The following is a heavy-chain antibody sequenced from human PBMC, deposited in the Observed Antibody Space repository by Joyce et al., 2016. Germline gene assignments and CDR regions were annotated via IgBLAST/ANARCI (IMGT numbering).Heavy chain of an antibody. CDR1: GYRFGTYW. V-gene: IGHV5-51*01. Sequence: EVQLVQSGPEVKKPGDSLKISCKASGYRFGTYWIAWVRQMPGKGLEWIGVFYPCDSIDSETRYSPSFQGLVTFSGDKSINTAYLQWTSLKTSDTAMYYCGRLSGDSYNQYNWFDLWGQGTLVTVSS. CDR3: GRLSGDSYNQYNWFDL. J-gene: IGHJ5*02. CDR2: FYPCDSIDSET. D-gene: IGHD2-21*02.